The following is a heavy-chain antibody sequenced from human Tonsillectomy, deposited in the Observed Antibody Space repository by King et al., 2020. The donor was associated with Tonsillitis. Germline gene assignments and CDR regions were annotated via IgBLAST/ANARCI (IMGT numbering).Heavy chain of an antibody. CDR1: GFTFSSYA. CDR2: ISGSGGST. D-gene: IGHD3-16*01. V-gene: IGHV3-23*04. J-gene: IGHJ5*02. Sequence: VQLVESGGGLVQPGGSLRLSCAASGFTFSSYAMSWVRQAPGKGLEWVSAISGSGGSTYYADSVKGRFTISRDNSKNTLYLQMNSLRAEDTAVYYCAKAPGVSGSYLNGFDPWGQGPLVTVSS. CDR3: AKAPGVSGSYLNGFDP.